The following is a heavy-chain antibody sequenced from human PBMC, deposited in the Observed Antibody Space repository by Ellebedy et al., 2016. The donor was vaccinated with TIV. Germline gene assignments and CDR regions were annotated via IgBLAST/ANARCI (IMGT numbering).Heavy chain of an antibody. CDR2: INPNSGGT. V-gene: IGHV1-2*04. CDR1: GYTFTGYY. J-gene: IGHJ6*02. D-gene: IGHD1-1*01. CDR3: ARESSERRGESYYYYGMDV. Sequence: ASVKVSCXASGYTFTGYYMHWVRQAPGQGLEWMGWINPNSGGTNYAQKFQGWVTMTRDTSISTAYMELSRLRSDDTAVYYCARESSERRGESYYYYGMDVWGQGTTVTVSS.